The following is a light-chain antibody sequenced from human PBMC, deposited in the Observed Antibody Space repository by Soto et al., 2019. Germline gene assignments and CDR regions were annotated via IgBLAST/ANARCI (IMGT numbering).Light chain of an antibody. CDR3: LQHNVYPLT. V-gene: IGKV1-17*03. Sequence: DIRMTKFESALSSSLGEIITITARASQGISKYLAWFQQKPVKVPERLIYAASSLQNGVPSRFSGCGSGTEFTLTIRSLQPEDFATHYCLQHNVYPLTVGGGTKVDIK. J-gene: IGKJ4*01. CDR2: AAS. CDR1: QGISKY.